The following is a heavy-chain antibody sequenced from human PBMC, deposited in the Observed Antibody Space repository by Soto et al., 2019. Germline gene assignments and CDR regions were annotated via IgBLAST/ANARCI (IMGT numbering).Heavy chain of an antibody. CDR3: VRDISGPAERNWFDP. D-gene: IGHD6-19*01. V-gene: IGHV3-21*01. J-gene: IGHJ5*02. CDR1: GMTFADYN. CDR2: ISRSSTYF. Sequence: GGSLRLSCVTSGMTFADYNMNWVRQAPGKGLEWVSTISRSSTYFYYADSVKGRFTVSRDDAKNSLFLHMGGLTTDDTGVYFCVRDISGPAERNWFDPWGQGTLVTSP.